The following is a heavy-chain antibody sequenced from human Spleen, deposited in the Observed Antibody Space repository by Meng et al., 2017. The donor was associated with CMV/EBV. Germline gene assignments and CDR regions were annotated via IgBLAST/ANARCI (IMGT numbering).Heavy chain of an antibody. D-gene: IGHD2-8*01. V-gene: IGHV4-39*06. CDR3: ATDPRVYTNTWGTDY. CDR2: IYYSGST. Sequence: SETLSLTCTVSGGSISSSSYYWGWIRQPPGKGLEWVGSIYYSGSTYYNPSLKSRVTISVDTSKNQFTLKLSSVTAADTAVYYWATDPRVYTNTWGTDYWGPGTLVTVSS. J-gene: IGHJ4*02. CDR1: GGSISSSSYY.